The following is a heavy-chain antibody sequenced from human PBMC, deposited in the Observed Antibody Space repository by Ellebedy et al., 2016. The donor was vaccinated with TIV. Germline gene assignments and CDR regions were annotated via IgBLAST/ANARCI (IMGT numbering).Heavy chain of an antibody. CDR2: ISGSGGST. CDR1: GFTFSSYA. D-gene: IGHD3-16*01. CDR3: AKVHYAGDQRWIYYYYGMDV. J-gene: IGHJ6*02. Sequence: GESLKISXAASGFTFSSYAMSWVRQAPGKGLEWVSAISGSGGSTYYADSVKGRFTISRDNSKNTLYLQMNSLRAEDTAVYYCAKVHYAGDQRWIYYYYGMDVWGQGTTVTVSS. V-gene: IGHV3-23*01.